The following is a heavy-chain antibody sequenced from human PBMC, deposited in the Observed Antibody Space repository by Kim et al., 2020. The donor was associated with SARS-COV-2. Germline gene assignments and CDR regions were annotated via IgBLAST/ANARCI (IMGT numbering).Heavy chain of an antibody. Sequence: YYNPSLKSRVTRSVDTSKNQFSLKLRSVTAADTAVYYGARWVIAAASFDYWGQGTLVTVSS. CDR3: ARWVIAAASFDY. J-gene: IGHJ4*02. D-gene: IGHD6-13*01. V-gene: IGHV4-31*02.